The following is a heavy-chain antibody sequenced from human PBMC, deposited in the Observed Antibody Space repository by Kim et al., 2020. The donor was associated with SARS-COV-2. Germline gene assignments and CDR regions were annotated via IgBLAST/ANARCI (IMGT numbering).Heavy chain of an antibody. J-gene: IGHJ6*02. D-gene: IGHD2-2*01. CDR3: ARDPLGVVPAAGSNYYYGMDV. Sequence: SVKVSCKASGGTFSSYAISWVRQAPGQGLEWMGGIIPIFGTANYAQKFQGRVTITADESTSTAYMELSSLRSEDTAVYYCARDPLGVVPAAGSNYYYGMDVWGQGTTVTVSS. V-gene: IGHV1-69*13. CDR2: IIPIFGTA. CDR1: GGTFSSYA.